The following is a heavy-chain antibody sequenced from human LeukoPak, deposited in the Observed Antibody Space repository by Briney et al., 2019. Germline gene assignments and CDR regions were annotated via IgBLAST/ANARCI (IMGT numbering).Heavy chain of an antibody. D-gene: IGHD1-1*01. J-gene: IGHJ4*02. CDR3: VGRPWNFDY. V-gene: IGHV3-15*01. Sequence: GGSLRLSCAASGFTFSHAWVSWVRQCPGKGLEWVGRIKSKNDGETRDYAAPVKGRFTISRDESKAEVYLHMTSLKAEDTAVYYCVGRPWNFDYWGQGTLVTVSS. CDR2: IKSKNDGETR. CDR1: GFTFSHAW.